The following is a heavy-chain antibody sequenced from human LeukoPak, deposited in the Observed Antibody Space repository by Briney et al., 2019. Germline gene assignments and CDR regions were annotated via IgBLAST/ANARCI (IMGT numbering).Heavy chain of an antibody. CDR1: GGSISSHY. D-gene: IGHD3-10*01. CDR3: ARGSGQWGFDS. CDR2: IYYSGST. Sequence: SETLSLTCTVSGGSISSHYWSWIRQPPGKTMEWIGYIYYSGSTNYNPSLRSPVTISVDSSKNQFSLKLTSVTAADTAVYYCARGSGQWGFDSWGQGTLVTVSS. J-gene: IGHJ4*02. V-gene: IGHV4-59*11.